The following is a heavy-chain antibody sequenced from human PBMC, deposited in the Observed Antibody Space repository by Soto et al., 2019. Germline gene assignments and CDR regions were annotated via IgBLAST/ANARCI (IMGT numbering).Heavy chain of an antibody. CDR2: TNQDGSQK. J-gene: IGHJ4*02. CDR3: PGGAGPAF. CDR1: GFSFRSDW. Sequence: EEQLVESGGGLVQPGGSLRLTCAVSGFSFRSDWMNWVRQAPGKGLEWVAHTNQDGSQKYYVDAVKGRFTIFRDNAKNSLYREMNNLTREATAVYYCPGGAGPAFWGQGTLVTVSS. V-gene: IGHV3-7*04.